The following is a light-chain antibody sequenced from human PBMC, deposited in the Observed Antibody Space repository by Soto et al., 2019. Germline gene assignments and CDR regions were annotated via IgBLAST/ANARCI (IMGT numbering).Light chain of an antibody. CDR2: RTD. V-gene: IGLV1-47*01. CDR1: SSNIGSSY. J-gene: IGLJ3*02. CDR3: AAWDDSLSGRV. Sequence: QSVLTQPASASGTPGQRVTISCSGSSSNIGSSYVYWYQQLPGTAPKLLIYRTDQRPSGVPDRFSGSKSGTSASLAISGLRSEDEADYYCAAWDDSLSGRVFGGGTKLTVL.